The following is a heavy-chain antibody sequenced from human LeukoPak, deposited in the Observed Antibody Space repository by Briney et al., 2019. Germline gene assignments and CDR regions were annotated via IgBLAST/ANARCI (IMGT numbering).Heavy chain of an antibody. CDR3: ARDLQVRGITFED. J-gene: IGHJ4*02. D-gene: IGHD3-10*01. V-gene: IGHV3-23*01. CDR1: GFTFSNYA. Sequence: GGSPRLSCAASGFTFSNYAMSWVRQTPGRGLEWVAAISTTGGNTYDVESVRGRFTISRDNSRNTLYLQMNSLRGEDTAVYYCARDLQVRGITFEDWGQGTLVTVSS. CDR2: ISTTGGNT.